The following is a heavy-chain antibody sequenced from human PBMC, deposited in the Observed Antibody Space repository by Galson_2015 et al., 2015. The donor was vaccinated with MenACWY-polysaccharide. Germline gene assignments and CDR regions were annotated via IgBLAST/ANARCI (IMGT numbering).Heavy chain of an antibody. J-gene: IGHJ5*02. CDR2: TYYSSNWSS. D-gene: IGHD2-15*01. CDR3: VRGGAAASPLFDP. Sequence: CAISGDSVSSHTAAWNWIRQSPSRGLEWLGRTYYSSNWSSDYALTVRGRITINADTSKNQFSLQLNSVTPEDTAVYYCVRGGAAASPLFDPWGQGTLVTVSS. V-gene: IGHV6-1*01. CDR1: GDSVSSHTAA.